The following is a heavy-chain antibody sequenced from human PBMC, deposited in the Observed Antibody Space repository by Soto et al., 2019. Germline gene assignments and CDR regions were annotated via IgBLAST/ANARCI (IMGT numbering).Heavy chain of an antibody. Sequence: QVQLQESGPGLVKPSETLSLTCTVSGGSISSYYWSWIRQPPGKGLEWIGYIYYSGSTNYNPSLKSRVTISVATSKNQFSLKLSSVTAADTAVYYCARGDYDYVWGSYRFCCMDVWGQGTTVTVSS. CDR3: ARGDYDYVWGSYRFCCMDV. CDR2: IYYSGST. CDR1: GGSISSYY. D-gene: IGHD3-16*02. J-gene: IGHJ6*02. V-gene: IGHV4-59*01.